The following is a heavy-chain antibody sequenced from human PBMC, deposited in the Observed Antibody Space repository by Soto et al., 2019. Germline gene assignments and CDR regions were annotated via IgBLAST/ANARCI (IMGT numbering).Heavy chain of an antibody. V-gene: IGHV3-30*18. Sequence: GGSLRLSCAASGFTFSSYGMHWVRQAPGKGLEWVAVISYDGSNKYYADSVKGRFTISRDNSKNTLYLQMNSLRAEDTAVYYCAKGGSGWYVDYWGQGTLVTVSS. CDR3: AKGGSGWYVDY. CDR2: ISYDGSNK. J-gene: IGHJ4*02. CDR1: GFTFSSYG. D-gene: IGHD6-19*01.